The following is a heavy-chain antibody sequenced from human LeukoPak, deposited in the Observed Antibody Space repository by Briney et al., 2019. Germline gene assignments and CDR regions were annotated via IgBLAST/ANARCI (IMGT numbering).Heavy chain of an antibody. J-gene: IGHJ4*02. V-gene: IGHV3-30*02. Sequence: GGSLRLSCAASGFTFSSYGMHWVRQAPGKGLEWVAFIRYDGSNKYYADSVKGRFTISRDNSKNTLYLQMNSLRAEDTAVYYCAKGDSSGYHYFDYWGQGTLVTVSS. CDR2: IRYDGSNK. CDR3: AKGDSSGYHYFDY. D-gene: IGHD3-22*01. CDR1: GFTFSSYG.